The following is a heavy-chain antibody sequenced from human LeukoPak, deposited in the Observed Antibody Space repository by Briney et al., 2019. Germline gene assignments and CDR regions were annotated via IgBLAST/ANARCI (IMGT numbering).Heavy chain of an antibody. CDR3: AKEVIVGVSFDY. Sequence: GGSLRLSCAASGFTFSSYAMSWVRQAPGKGLEWVSAISGSGGSTYYADSVKGRFTMSRDNSKNTPYLQMNSLRAEDTAVYYCAKEVIVGVSFDYWGQGTLVTVSS. J-gene: IGHJ4*02. CDR2: ISGSGGST. D-gene: IGHD1-26*01. CDR1: GFTFSSYA. V-gene: IGHV3-23*01.